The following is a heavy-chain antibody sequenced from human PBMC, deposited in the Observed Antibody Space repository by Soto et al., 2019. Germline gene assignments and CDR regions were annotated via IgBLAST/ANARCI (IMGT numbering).Heavy chain of an antibody. Sequence: SVKVSCKASGGTFSSYAISWVRQAPGQGLEWMGGIIPIFGTANYAQKFQGRVTITADESTSTAYMELSSLRSEDTAVYYCARKNYSNYGPYYYYYGMDVWGQGTTVTVSS. CDR3: ARKNYSNYGPYYYYYGMDV. D-gene: IGHD4-4*01. CDR1: GGTFSSYA. CDR2: IIPIFGTA. V-gene: IGHV1-69*13. J-gene: IGHJ6*02.